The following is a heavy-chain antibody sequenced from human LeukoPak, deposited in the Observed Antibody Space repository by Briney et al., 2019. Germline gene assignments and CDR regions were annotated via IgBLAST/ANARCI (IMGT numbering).Heavy chain of an antibody. V-gene: IGHV3-7*01. CDR2: VNQGGTEK. J-gene: IGHJ6*03. Sequence: GGSLRLSCAASGFTFSSQWMSWVRQAPGKGLEWVANVNQGGTEKYYVDSVKGRFTISRDNAENSLYLQMNSLRAEDTAVYYCAREHYFYYMDGWGKGTTVTVSS. CDR1: GFTFSSQW. CDR3: AREHYFYYMDG.